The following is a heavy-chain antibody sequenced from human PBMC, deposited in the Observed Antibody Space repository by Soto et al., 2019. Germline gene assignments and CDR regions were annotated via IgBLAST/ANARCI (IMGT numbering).Heavy chain of an antibody. CDR3: TRPRGSFGGSAYYYYGMDV. CDR1: GFTFSGSA. V-gene: IGHV3-73*01. CDR2: IRSKANSYAT. D-gene: IGHD3-16*01. J-gene: IGHJ6*02. Sequence: PGGSLRLSCAASGFTFSGSAMHWVRQASGKGLEWVGRIRSKANSYATAYAASVKGRFTISRDDSKNTAYLQMNSLKTEDTAVYYCTRPRGSFGGSAYYYYGMDVWGQGTTVTVSS.